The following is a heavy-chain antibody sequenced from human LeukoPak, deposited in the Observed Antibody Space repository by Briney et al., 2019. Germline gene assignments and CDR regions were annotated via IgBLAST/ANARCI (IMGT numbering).Heavy chain of an antibody. CDR2: IDHTGTT. D-gene: IGHD3-10*01. CDR3: AGSGPRGALGGFDY. Sequence: SETLSLTCSVSDDSITIYYWTWIRQPPGKGLEWIGYIDHTGTTNYNPSLNSRVTISRDTSKNHFSLQLSSVTAADTAVYFCAGSGPRGALGGFDYWGPGTLVTVSS. J-gene: IGHJ4*02. CDR1: DDSITIYY. V-gene: IGHV4-59*01.